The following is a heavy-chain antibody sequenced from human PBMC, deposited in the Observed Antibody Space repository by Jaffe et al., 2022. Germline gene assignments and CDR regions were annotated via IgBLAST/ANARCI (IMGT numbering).Heavy chain of an antibody. V-gene: IGHV3-23*01. CDR2: VSSSSGDT. Sequence: EVQLLESGGGLVQPGGSLRLSCATSGFTFNKYAMTWVRQTPGKGLEWVSTVSSSSGDTYYADSVKGRFTISRDNSKNTLYLQMNGLRAEDTALYYCAKDLRASAGGAYGDLANWGQGTLVTVSS. D-gene: IGHD4-17*01. CDR1: GFTFNKYA. J-gene: IGHJ4*02. CDR3: AKDLRASAGGAYGDLAN.